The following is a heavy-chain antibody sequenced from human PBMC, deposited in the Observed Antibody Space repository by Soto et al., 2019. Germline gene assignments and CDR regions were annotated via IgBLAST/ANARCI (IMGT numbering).Heavy chain of an antibody. D-gene: IGHD3-3*01. CDR3: ARGGVTYYDFWSGYNHFDY. V-gene: IGHV1-18*01. J-gene: IGHJ4*02. Sequence: ASVKVSCKASGYTFTSYGISWVRQAPGQGLEWMGWISAYNGNTNYAQKLQGRVTMTTDTSTSTAYMELRSLRSDDTAVYYCARGGVTYYDFWSGYNHFDYWGQGTLVTV. CDR1: GYTFTSYG. CDR2: ISAYNGNT.